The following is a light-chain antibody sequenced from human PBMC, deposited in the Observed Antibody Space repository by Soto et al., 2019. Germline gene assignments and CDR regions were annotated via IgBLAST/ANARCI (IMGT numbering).Light chain of an antibody. CDR2: WAS. CDR3: QQYYSTLT. J-gene: IGKJ4*01. CDR1: QSVLYSSNNKNY. Sequence: DIVMTQSPDSLAVSLGERATINCKSSQSVLYSSNNKNYLAWYQQKPGQPPKLLIYWASTRESGVPDRFSGSGSGTDFTHTIISLQAEDVAVYYCQQYYSTLTFGGGTKVEIK. V-gene: IGKV4-1*01.